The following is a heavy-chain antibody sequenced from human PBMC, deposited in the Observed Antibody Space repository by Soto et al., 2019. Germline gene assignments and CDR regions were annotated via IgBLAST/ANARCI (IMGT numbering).Heavy chain of an antibody. CDR2: ILHIGST. CDR3: ASGFDSDGLYNGGHP. V-gene: IGHV4-4*02. D-gene: IGHD3-22*01. CDR1: GGSISTTNW. J-gene: IGHJ5*02. Sequence: VQLQESGPGLLKPSGTLSRTCTVSGGSISTTNWWSWVRRSPGKGLEWIGEILHIGSTNYNPSLKSRVTIAIDKSKNQFSLRLSSVTAVDTAVYYCASGFDSDGLYNGGHPWGQGTLVSVSS.